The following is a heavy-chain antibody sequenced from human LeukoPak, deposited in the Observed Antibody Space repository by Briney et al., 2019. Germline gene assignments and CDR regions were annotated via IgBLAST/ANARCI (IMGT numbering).Heavy chain of an antibody. CDR1: GFTVSHNS. D-gene: IGHD3-10*01. CDR3: ARDPMVRGFGKYYYYMDV. V-gene: IGHV3-53*01. Sequence: PGGSLRLSCAASGFTVSHNSMNWVRQAPGKGLEWVSVIESGGSTYYAGSVKGRFTISRDYLKNTLYLQMNNVTSEDTAVYYCARDPMVRGFGKYYYYMDVWGKGTTVTVSS. CDR2: IESGGST. J-gene: IGHJ6*03.